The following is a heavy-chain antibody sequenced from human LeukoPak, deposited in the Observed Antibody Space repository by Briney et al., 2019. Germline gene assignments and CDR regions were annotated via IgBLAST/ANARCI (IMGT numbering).Heavy chain of an antibody. CDR3: AKDLETWFDY. CDR1: GFTFSSYA. CDR2: ISSNGGST. Sequence: SGGSLRLSCAASGFTFSSYAMHWVRQAPGKGLEYVSAISSNGGSTYYANSVKGRFTISRDNSKNTLYLQMNSLRAEDTAVYYCAKDLETWFDYWGQGTLVTVSS. J-gene: IGHJ4*02. V-gene: IGHV3-64*01.